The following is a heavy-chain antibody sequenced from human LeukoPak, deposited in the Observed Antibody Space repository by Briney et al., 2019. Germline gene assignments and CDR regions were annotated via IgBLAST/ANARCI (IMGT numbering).Heavy chain of an antibody. Sequence: SETLSLTCAVYGGSFSGYYWSWIRQPPGKGLEWIGEINHSGSTNYNPSLRSRVTISVDTSKNQFSLKLSSVTAADTAVYYCARGGGPRDRFDPWGQGTLVTVSS. D-gene: IGHD2-21*02. J-gene: IGHJ5*02. CDR1: GGSFSGYY. CDR3: ARGGGPRDRFDP. CDR2: INHSGST. V-gene: IGHV4-34*01.